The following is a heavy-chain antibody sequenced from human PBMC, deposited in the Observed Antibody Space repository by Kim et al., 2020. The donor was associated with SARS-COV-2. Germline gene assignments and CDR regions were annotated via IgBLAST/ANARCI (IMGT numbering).Heavy chain of an antibody. V-gene: IGHV3-7*03. CDR3: ARDVALYDILTGYSYYYGMDV. J-gene: IGHJ6*02. Sequence: GGSLRLSCAASGFTFSSYWMSWVRQAPGKGLEWVANIKQDGSEKYYVDSVKGRFTISRDNAKNSLYLQMNSLSAEDTAVYYCARDVALYDILTGYSYYYGMDVGGQGTTVTVS. CDR1: GFTFSSYW. CDR2: IKQDGSEK. D-gene: IGHD3-9*01.